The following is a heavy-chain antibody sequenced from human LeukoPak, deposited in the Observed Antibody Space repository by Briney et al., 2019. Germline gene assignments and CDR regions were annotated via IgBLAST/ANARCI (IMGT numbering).Heavy chain of an antibody. D-gene: IGHD5-18*01. CDR3: AKDGPRIGRGCSYGYYFDY. V-gene: IGHV3-23*01. Sequence: PGGSLRLSCAASGFTFSSYAMSWVRQAPGKGLEWVSAISGSGGSTYYADSVKGRFTISRDNSKNTLYLQMNSLRAEDTAVYYCAKDGPRIGRGCSYGYYFDYWGQGTLVTVSS. CDR1: GFTFSSYA. J-gene: IGHJ4*02. CDR2: ISGSGGST.